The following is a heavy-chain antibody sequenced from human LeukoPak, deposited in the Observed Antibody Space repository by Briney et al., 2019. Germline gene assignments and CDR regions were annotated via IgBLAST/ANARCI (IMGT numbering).Heavy chain of an antibody. D-gene: IGHD4-17*01. CDR2: IYYSGST. V-gene: IGHV4-59*12. Sequence: PSETLSLTCTVSGGSISSYYWSWIRQPPGKGLEWIGYIYYSGSTYYNPSLKSRVTISVDTSKNQFSLKLSSVTAADTAVYYCARVGGGYGDYFDYWGQGTLVTVSS. CDR1: GGSISSYY. J-gene: IGHJ4*02. CDR3: ARVGGGYGDYFDY.